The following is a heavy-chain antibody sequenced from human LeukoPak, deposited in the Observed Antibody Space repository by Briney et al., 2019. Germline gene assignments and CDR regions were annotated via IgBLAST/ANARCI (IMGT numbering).Heavy chain of an antibody. CDR2: IHSSGST. CDR1: GGSFSTYY. J-gene: IGHJ6*03. Sequence: PSETLSLTCAVYGGSFSTYYWSWIRQPAGKGLEWIGRIHSSGSTNYNPSLKSRVTMSVDTSKNQFSLKLNSVTAADTAVYYCARDRYYYDSSGYKYMDVWGKGTTVTVSS. CDR3: ARDRYYYDSSGYKYMDV. V-gene: IGHV4-4*07. D-gene: IGHD3-22*01.